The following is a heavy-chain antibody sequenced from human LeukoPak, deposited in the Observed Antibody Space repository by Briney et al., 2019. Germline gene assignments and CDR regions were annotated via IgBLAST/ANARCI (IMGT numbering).Heavy chain of an antibody. CDR2: INHSGST. D-gene: IGHD1-26*01. CDR3: ARGRYSGSYYYYYGMDV. Sequence: SETLSLTCAVYGGSFSGYYWSWIRQPPGKGLEWIGEINHSGSTNYNPSLKGRVTISVDTSKNQFSLKLSSVTAADTAVYYCARGRYSGSYYYYYGMDVWGQGTTVTVSS. V-gene: IGHV4-34*01. CDR1: GGSFSGYY. J-gene: IGHJ6*02.